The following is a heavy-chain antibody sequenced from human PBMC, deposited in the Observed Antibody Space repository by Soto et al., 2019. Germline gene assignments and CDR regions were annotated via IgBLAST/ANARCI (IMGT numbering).Heavy chain of an antibody. CDR2: ISGSGGST. D-gene: IGHD2-8*01. CDR3: ARGLINFDY. CDR1: GVIFSSYA. Sequence: GVLLKISCAASGVIFSSYAMSWVRQAPGKGLEWVSAISGSGGSTYYADSVKGRFTISRDNSKNTLYLQMNSLRAEDTAVYYCARGLINFDYWGQGTLVTVSS. J-gene: IGHJ4*02. V-gene: IGHV3-23*01.